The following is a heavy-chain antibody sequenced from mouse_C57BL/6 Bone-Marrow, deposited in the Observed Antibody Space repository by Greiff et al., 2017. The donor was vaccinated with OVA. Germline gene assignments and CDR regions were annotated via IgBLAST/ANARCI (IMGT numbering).Heavy chain of an antibody. CDR2: INPGSGGT. Sequence: VKLQESGAELVRPGTSVKVSCKASGYAFTNSLIEWVKQRPGPGLEWIGVINPGSGGTNYNEKFKGKATLTADKSSSTAYMQLSSLTSEDSAVYFCARGGGGFAYWGQGTLVTVSA. D-gene: IGHD1-1*02. J-gene: IGHJ3*01. V-gene: IGHV1-54*01. CDR1: GYAFTNSL. CDR3: ARGGGGFAY.